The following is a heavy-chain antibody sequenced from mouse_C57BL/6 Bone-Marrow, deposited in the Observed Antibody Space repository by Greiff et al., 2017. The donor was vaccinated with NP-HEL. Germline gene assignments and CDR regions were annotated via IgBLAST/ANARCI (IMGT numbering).Heavy chain of an antibody. Sequence: VQLQQSGPVLVKPGASVKMSCKASGYTFTDYYMNWVKQSHGKSLEWIGVINPYNGGTSYNQKFKGKATLTVDKSSSTAYMELNSLTSEDSAVYYCAILLRTWFAYWGQGTLVTVSA. D-gene: IGHD1-1*01. CDR3: AILLRTWFAY. J-gene: IGHJ3*01. CDR2: INPYNGGT. V-gene: IGHV1-19*01. CDR1: GYTFTDYY.